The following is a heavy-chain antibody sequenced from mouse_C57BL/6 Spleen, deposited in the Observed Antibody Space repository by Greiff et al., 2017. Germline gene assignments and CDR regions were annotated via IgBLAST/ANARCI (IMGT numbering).Heavy chain of an antibody. J-gene: IGHJ2*01. CDR3: ARSDYYGSSSGYFDY. Sequence: QVHVKQSGTELVKPGASVKLSCKASGYTFTSYWMHWVKQRPGQGLEWIGNINPSNGGTNYNEKFKSKATLTVDKSSSTAYMQLSSLTSEDSAVYYCARSDYYGSSSGYFDYWGQGTTLTVSS. CDR2: INPSNGGT. CDR1: GYTFTSYW. V-gene: IGHV1-53*01. D-gene: IGHD1-1*01.